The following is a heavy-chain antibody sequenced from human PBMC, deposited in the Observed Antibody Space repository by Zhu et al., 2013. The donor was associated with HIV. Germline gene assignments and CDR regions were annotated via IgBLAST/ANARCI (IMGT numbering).Heavy chain of an antibody. CDR2: MNPNSGNT. CDR1: GYTFTRYD. CDR3: ARGQWELPLXHEY. Sequence: QVQLVQSGTEVKKPGASVKVSCKASGYTFTRYDINWVRQATGQGLEWMGWMNPNSGNTGYAQKFQGRVTFTRNTSIDTAYMELSSLTSEDTAVYYCARGQWELPLXHEYWGQGTLVTVSS. D-gene: IGHD1-26*01. J-gene: IGHJ4*02. V-gene: IGHV1-8*03.